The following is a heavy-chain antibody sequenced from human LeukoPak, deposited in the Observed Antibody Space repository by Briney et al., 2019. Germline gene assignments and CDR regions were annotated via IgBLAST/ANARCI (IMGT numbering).Heavy chain of an antibody. Sequence: GGSLRLSCAASGFTFSSYTMNWVRQAPGKGLEWVSFISASGTSIYYADPVRGRFTISRDNAKNSLYLQMNSLRAEDTAVYYCARDGTWGPGTLVTVSS. J-gene: IGHJ5*02. CDR3: ARDGT. D-gene: IGHD1-26*01. CDR1: GFTFSSYT. V-gene: IGHV3-21*01. CDR2: ISASGTSI.